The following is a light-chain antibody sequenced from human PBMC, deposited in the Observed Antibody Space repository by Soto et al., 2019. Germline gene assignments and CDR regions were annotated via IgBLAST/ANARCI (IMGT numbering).Light chain of an antibody. CDR1: SSDVGSYDL. Sequence: QSALTQPASVSGSPGQAITISCTGTSSDVGSYDLVSWYQQPPRKAPKLMIYEDTKRPSGISTRFSGSKSGNAASLTISGLQAEDEADYYCCSYAGSGTFVFGTGTKLTVL. J-gene: IGLJ1*01. CDR2: EDT. V-gene: IGLV2-23*01. CDR3: CSYAGSGTFV.